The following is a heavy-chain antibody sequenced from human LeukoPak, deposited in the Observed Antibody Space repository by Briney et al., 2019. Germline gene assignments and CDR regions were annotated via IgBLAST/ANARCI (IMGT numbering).Heavy chain of an antibody. J-gene: IGHJ4*02. Sequence: GGSLRLSCSASGFTFSSYAMHWVRQAPGRGLEYVSAISSNGGSTYYADSVKDRFTISRDNSKNTLYLQMSSLRPEDTAVYYCLKDLRDIAVAATPDYWGQGTLVTVSS. CDR3: LKDLRDIAVAATPDY. D-gene: IGHD6-13*01. CDR2: ISSNGGST. V-gene: IGHV3-64D*06. CDR1: GFTFSSYA.